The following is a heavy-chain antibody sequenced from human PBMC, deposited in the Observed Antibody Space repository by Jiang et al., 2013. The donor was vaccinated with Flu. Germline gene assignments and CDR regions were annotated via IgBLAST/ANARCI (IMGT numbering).Heavy chain of an antibody. CDR2: IIYGGSA. CDR3: ARDKFSRDGYNFDWYFDL. D-gene: IGHD5-24*01. CDR1: GASISSSIYH. J-gene: IGHJ2*01. V-gene: IGHV4-39*07. Sequence: PGLVKPSETLSLTCTVSGASISSSIYHWAWIRQPPGKGLEWIGNIIYGGSAHYNPSLKSRVTISVDTSKNQFSLKLSSVTAADTAVYYCARDKFSRDGYNFDWYFDLWGRGTLVTVSS.